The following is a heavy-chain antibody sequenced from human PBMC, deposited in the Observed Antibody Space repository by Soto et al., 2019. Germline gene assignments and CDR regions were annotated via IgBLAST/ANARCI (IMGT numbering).Heavy chain of an antibody. CDR1: GFTFSSYG. D-gene: IGHD6-13*01. CDR2: ISYDGSNK. J-gene: IGHJ4*02. Sequence: PGGSLRLSCAASGFTFSSYGMHWVRQAPGKGLEWVAVISYDGSNKYYADSVKGRFTISRDNSKNTLYLQMNSLRAEDTAVYYCAKHEGSSSWYVMHWGQGTLVTVSS. CDR3: AKHEGSSSWYVMH. V-gene: IGHV3-30*18.